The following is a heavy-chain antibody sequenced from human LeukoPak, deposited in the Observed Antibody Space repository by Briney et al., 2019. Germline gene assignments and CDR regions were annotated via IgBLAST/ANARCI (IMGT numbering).Heavy chain of an antibody. CDR1: GYIFTSYW. CDR3: ATRDCSSTSCNGGWFDY. Sequence: GESLEISCQGSGYIFTSYWIGWVRQMPGKGLEWMGIIYPGDSDTRYSPSFQGQVTISADKSISTAYLQWSSLKASDTAMYYCATRDCSSTSCNGGWFDYWGQGTLVTVSS. J-gene: IGHJ4*02. V-gene: IGHV5-51*01. CDR2: IYPGDSDT. D-gene: IGHD2-2*01.